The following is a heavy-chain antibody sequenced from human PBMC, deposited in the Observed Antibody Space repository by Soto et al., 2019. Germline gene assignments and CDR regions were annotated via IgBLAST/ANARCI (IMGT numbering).Heavy chain of an antibody. D-gene: IGHD3-3*01. CDR1: GFTFSNAW. J-gene: IGHJ4*02. V-gene: IGHV3-15*01. Sequence: PGGSLRLSCAACGFTFSNAWMSWVRQAPGKGLEWVGRIKSKADGGTTDYAAPVKGRFTISRDDSKNTLYLQMNSLKTEDTAVYYCTTRGVVNTYYFDYWGQGTLVTVSS. CDR3: TTRGVVNTYYFDY. CDR2: IKSKADGGTT.